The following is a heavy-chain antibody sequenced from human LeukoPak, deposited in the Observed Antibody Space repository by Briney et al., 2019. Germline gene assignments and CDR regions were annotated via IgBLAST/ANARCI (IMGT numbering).Heavy chain of an antibody. Sequence: GASVKVSCKASGYTFTSYGISWVRQATGQGLEWMGWMNPNSGNTGYAQKFQGRVTITRNTSISTAYMELSSLRSEDTAVYYCARGPRRMVRYIPKERSYWFDPWGQGTLVTVSS. CDR2: MNPNSGNT. D-gene: IGHD3-10*01. CDR1: GYTFTSYG. V-gene: IGHV1-8*03. J-gene: IGHJ5*02. CDR3: ARGPRRMVRYIPKERSYWFDP.